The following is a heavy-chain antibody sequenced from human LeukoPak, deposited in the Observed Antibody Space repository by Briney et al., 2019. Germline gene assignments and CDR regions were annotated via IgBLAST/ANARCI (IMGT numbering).Heavy chain of an antibody. V-gene: IGHV1-2*02. CDR2: INPNSGGT. J-gene: IGHJ1*01. CDR1: GYTXTGYY. Sequence: ASVKVSCKASGYTXTGYYMHGVRQAPGQGLEWMGWINPNSGGTNYAQKFQGRVTMTRDTSISTAYMELSRLRSDDTAVYYCARGALAVVVTALLQHWGQGTLVTVSS. CDR3: ARGALAVVVTALLQH. D-gene: IGHD2-21*02.